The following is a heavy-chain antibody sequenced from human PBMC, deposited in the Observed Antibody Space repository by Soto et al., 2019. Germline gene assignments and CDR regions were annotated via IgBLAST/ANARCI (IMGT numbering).Heavy chain of an antibody. CDR2: LKDRSQNYAT. V-gene: IGHV3-72*01. D-gene: IGHD1-26*01. CDR3: AREGDARWLDS. Sequence: PGGSARLSCAASGFSVSGWYMDWVRQAPGKGLEWVARLKDRSQNYATEYAASVKGRFTVSRHPSQNSIFLQMNSLKIEDTAVYYCAREGDARWLDSWGQGTLVTVS. CDR1: GFSVSGWY. J-gene: IGHJ5*01.